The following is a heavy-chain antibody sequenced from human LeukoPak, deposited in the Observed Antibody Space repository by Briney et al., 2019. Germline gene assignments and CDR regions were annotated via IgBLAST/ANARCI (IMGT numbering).Heavy chain of an antibody. CDR1: ALTFSRKA. V-gene: IGHV3-23*01. D-gene: IGHD2-8*01. Sequence: GRSLRLSCAASALTFSRKALSWFRQAPGKGLEWVSVISGGGHNTYYADSVKGRFTISRDNSKNTLYLHMSSLRAEATAVYYCDRDRTSWYYLFDYWGQGTLVTVSS. J-gene: IGHJ4*02. CDR2: ISGGGHNT. CDR3: DRDRTSWYYLFDY.